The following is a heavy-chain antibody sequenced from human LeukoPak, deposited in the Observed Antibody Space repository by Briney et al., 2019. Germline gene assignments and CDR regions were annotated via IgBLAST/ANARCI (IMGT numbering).Heavy chain of an antibody. V-gene: IGHV3-11*05. D-gene: IGHD2-2*01. J-gene: IGHJ4*02. Sequence: GGSLRLSCAASGFTFSDYYMSWIRQAPGKGLEWLSYISSSTNSYTNYADSVQGRFTISRDNAKNSLYLQMNSLRAEDTAVYYCARGTPQTSRQIDYWGQGTLVSVSS. CDR1: GFTFSDYY. CDR3: ARGTPQTSRQIDY. CDR2: ISSSTNSYT.